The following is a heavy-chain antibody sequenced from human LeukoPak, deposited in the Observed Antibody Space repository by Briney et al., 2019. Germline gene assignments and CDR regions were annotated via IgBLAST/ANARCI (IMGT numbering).Heavy chain of an antibody. D-gene: IGHD2-15*01. Sequence: SETLSLTCAVSGYSISSGYYWGWIRQPPGKGLEWIGSIYHSGSTYSNPSLKSQVTISVDTSKNQVSLKLSSVTAADTAVYYCARGPSYCSGGSCLSFYYYYYMDVWGKGTTVTVSS. J-gene: IGHJ6*03. CDR3: ARGPSYCSGGSCLSFYYYYYMDV. CDR1: GYSISSGYY. CDR2: IYHSGST. V-gene: IGHV4-38-2*01.